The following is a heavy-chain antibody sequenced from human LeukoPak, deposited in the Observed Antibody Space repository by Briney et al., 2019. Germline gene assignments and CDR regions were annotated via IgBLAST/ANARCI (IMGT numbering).Heavy chain of an antibody. Sequence: SETLSLTCTVSGGSISSSSYYWGWIRQPPGKGLVWIGSIYYSGSTYYNPSLKSRVTISVDTSKNQFSLKLSSVTAADTAVYYCAGQIFGVVISFDYWGQGTLVTVSS. CDR2: IYYSGST. CDR3: AGQIFGVVISFDY. CDR1: GGSISSSSYY. D-gene: IGHD3-3*01. J-gene: IGHJ4*02. V-gene: IGHV4-39*01.